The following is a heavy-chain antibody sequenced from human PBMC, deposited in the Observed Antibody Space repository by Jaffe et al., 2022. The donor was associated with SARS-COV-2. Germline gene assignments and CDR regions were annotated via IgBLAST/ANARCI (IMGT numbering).Heavy chain of an antibody. D-gene: IGHD2-2*01. Sequence: EVQLVESGGGLVQPGGSLRLSCSASGFTFSTYALHWVRQAPGKALEYVSAISTDGGSTYYADSVKGRFTISRDNSKNTLYLQMSSLRAEDTAVYYCVKERYCTTNSCPPDYWGQGTLVTVSS. J-gene: IGHJ4*02. CDR2: ISTDGGST. CDR1: GFTFSTYA. V-gene: IGHV3-64D*09. CDR3: VKERYCTTNSCPPDY.